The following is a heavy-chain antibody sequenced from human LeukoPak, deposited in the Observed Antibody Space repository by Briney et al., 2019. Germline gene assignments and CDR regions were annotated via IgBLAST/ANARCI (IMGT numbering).Heavy chain of an antibody. CDR1: GSSISSSTYY. D-gene: IGHD3-22*01. CDR2: IFYNGNT. CDR3: RAVVVITTAWFDP. J-gene: IGHJ5*02. V-gene: IGHV4-39*01. Sequence: SETLSLICTVSGSSISSSTYYWGWIRQPPGKGLEWIGSIFYNGNTYYSPSLKSRVTISVDTSKNQFSLKLSSVTAADTAVYYCRAVVVITTAWFDPWGQGTLVTVSS.